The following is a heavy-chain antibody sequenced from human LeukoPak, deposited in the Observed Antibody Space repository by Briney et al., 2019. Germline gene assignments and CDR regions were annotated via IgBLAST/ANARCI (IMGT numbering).Heavy chain of an antibody. CDR2: ISSSSSYI. CDR3: ARDGLGNSWFDP. CDR1: GFTFSSYS. V-gene: IGHV3-21*01. D-gene: IGHD3/OR15-3a*01. Sequence: GGSLRLSCAAAGFTFSSYSMNCVRQAPGKGLEWVSSISSSSSYIYYADSVKGRFTISRDNAKNSLYLQMNSLRAEDTAVYYCARDGLGNSWFDPWGQGTLVTVSS. J-gene: IGHJ5*02.